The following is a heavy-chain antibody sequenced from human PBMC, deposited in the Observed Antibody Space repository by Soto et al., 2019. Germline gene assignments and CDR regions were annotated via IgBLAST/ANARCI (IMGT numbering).Heavy chain of an antibody. CDR2: INPNSGGT. CDR3: ARGQYSSSWGYYYYYGMDV. V-gene: IGHV1-2*02. CDR1: GYTFTGYY. D-gene: IGHD6-6*01. J-gene: IGHJ6*02. Sequence: ASVKVSCKASGYTFTGYYMHWVRQAPGQGLEWMGWINPNSGGTNYAQKFQGRVTMTRDTSISTAYMELSRLRSEDTAVYYCARGQYSSSWGYYYYYGMDVWGQGTTVTVSS.